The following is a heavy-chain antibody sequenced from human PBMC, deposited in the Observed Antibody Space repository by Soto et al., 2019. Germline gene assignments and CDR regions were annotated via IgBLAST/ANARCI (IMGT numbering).Heavy chain of an antibody. J-gene: IGHJ6*02. V-gene: IGHV3-30-3*01. D-gene: IGHD1-7*01. CDR1: GFTFSTYA. CDR2: IAHDGSEE. Sequence: QVQLVESGGGVVQPGRSLRLSCAPSGFTFSTYAMHWVRQAPGKGLEWVAVIAHDGSEEYYVDSVKGRFTISRDNSKNTLYLQMNSLRSEDTAVYYCARGDNWNYKYYYYGIDVSGLGTTVTVSS. CDR3: ARGDNWNYKYYYYGIDV.